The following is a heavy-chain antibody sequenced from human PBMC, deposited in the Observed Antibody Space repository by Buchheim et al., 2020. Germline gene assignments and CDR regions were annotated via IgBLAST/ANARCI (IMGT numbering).Heavy chain of an antibody. CDR3: AKDQGPPGPPHSSGWYPPFDY. J-gene: IGHJ4*02. CDR2: ISYDGSNK. V-gene: IGHV3-30*18. D-gene: IGHD6-19*01. Sequence: QVQLVESGGGVVQPGRSLRLSCAASGFTFSSYGMHWVRQAPGKGLEWVAVISYDGSNKYYADSVKGRFTISRDNSKNTLYLQMNSLRAEDTAVYYCAKDQGPPGPPHSSGWYPPFDYWGQGTL. CDR1: GFTFSSYG.